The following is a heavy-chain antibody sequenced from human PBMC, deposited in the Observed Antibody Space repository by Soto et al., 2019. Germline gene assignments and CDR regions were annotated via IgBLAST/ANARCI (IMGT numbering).Heavy chain of an antibody. CDR2: IYHSGST. J-gene: IGHJ5*02. CDR3: ARYYYDSLLGWFDP. D-gene: IGHD3-22*01. CDR1: GGSISSSNW. V-gene: IGHV4-4*02. Sequence: SETLSLTCAVSGGSISSSNWWSWVRQPPGKGLEWIGEIYHSGSTNYNPSLKSRVTISVDKSKNQFSLKLSSVTAADTAVYYCARYYYDSLLGWFDPWGQGTLVTVSS.